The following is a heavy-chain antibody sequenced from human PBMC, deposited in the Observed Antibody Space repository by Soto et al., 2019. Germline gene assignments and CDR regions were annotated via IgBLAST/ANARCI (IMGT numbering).Heavy chain of an antibody. CDR3: ARGPYNPIQTVEMATIGGDY. J-gene: IGHJ4*02. D-gene: IGHD5-12*01. CDR2: INHSGST. CDR1: GGSFSGYY. V-gene: IGHV4-34*01. Sequence: SETLSLTCAVYGGSFSGYYWSWIRQPPGKGLEWIGEINHSGSTNYNPSLKSRVTISVDTSKNQFSLKLSSVTAADTAVYYCARGPYNPIQTVEMATIGGDYWGQGTLVTVSS.